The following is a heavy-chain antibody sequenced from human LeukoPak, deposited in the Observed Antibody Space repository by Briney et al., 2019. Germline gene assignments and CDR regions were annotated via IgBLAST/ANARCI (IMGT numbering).Heavy chain of an antibody. V-gene: IGHV1-2*02. D-gene: IGHD5-18*01. CDR1: GYTFTGYY. CDR2: INPNSGGT. Sequence: GASVKVSCKASGYTFTGYYMHWVRQAPGQGLEWMGWINPNSGGTNYAQKLQGRVTMTTATSTSTAYMELRSLRSDDTAVYYCARDRVFVDTGMVAPIQYFDYWGQGTLVTVSS. J-gene: IGHJ4*02. CDR3: ARDRVFVDTGMVAPIQYFDY.